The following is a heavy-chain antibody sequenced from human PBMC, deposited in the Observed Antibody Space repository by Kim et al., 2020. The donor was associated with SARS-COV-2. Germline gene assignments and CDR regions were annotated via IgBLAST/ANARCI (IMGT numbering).Heavy chain of an antibody. V-gene: IGHV1-69*13. CDR1: GGTFSRSA. J-gene: IGHJ4*02. CDR2: ITPIFGTA. D-gene: IGHD6-19*01. Sequence: SVKVSCKTSGGTFSRSAINWVRQAPGQGLEWMGGITPIFGTANYTQKFQGRVTITADESTSTAYMELSSLRYEDTAIYYCASVSPDIAVAGTLNYWGQGTQVTVSS. CDR3: ASVSPDIAVAGTLNY.